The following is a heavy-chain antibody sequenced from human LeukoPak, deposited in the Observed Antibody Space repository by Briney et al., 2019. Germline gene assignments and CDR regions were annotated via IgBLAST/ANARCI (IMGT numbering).Heavy chain of an antibody. CDR3: ARVGSGYDFDY. J-gene: IGHJ4*02. D-gene: IGHD5-12*01. CDR1: GFTFSDHY. V-gene: IGHV3-72*01. Sequence: GRSLRLSCAASGFTFSDHYMDWVRQAPGKGLEWVGRTRNKGNSYTTEYAASVKGRFTISRDESKNSLYLQMNSLKTEDTAVYYCARVGSGYDFDYWGQGTLVTVSS. CDR2: TRNKGNSYTT.